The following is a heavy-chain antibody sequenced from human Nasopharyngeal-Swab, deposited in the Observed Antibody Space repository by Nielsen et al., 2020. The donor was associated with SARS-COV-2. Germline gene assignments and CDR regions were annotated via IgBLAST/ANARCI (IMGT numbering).Heavy chain of an antibody. CDR1: GFTFDDYA. V-gene: IGHV3-9*01. CDR2: ISWNSGSI. J-gene: IGHJ4*02. Sequence: GGSLRLSCAASGFTFDDYAMHWVRQVPGKGLEWVSGISWNSGSIGYADSVKGRFTISRDNAKNSLYLQMNSLRAEDTALYYCAKDIRRVRWLQLFDYWGQGTLVTVSS. CDR3: AKDIRRVRWLQLFDY. D-gene: IGHD5-24*01.